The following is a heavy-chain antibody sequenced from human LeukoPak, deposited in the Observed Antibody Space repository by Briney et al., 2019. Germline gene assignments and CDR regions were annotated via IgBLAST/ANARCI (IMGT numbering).Heavy chain of an antibody. D-gene: IGHD3-3*01. Sequence: ASVKVSCKASGYTFTGYYMHWVRQAPGQGLEWMGWINPNSGGTNYAQKFQGRVTMTRDTPISTAYMELSRLRSDDTAVYYCARVGAYYDFWSGYSGYYYGMDVWGQGTTVTVSS. V-gene: IGHV1-2*02. CDR3: ARVGAYYDFWSGYSGYYYGMDV. CDR2: INPNSGGT. CDR1: GYTFTGYY. J-gene: IGHJ6*02.